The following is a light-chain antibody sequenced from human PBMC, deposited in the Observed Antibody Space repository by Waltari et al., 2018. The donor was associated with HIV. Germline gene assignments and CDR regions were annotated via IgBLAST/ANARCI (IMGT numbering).Light chain of an antibody. V-gene: IGLV1-40*01. CDR1: SSHLGAQDA. CDR3: QSYDSSLSAWV. Sequence: QSVLTQPPSVSGAPGQRVTISCTGSSSHLGAQDAVHWYPHVPVTAPKVLIYGNSDRPSGVPDRFSGSKSGTSASLVITGLQAEDEANYYCQSYDSSLSAWVFGGGTKLTVL. CDR2: GNS. J-gene: IGLJ3*02.